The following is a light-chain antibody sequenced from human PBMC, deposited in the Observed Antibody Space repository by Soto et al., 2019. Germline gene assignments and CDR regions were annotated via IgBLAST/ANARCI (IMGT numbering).Light chain of an antibody. CDR3: AAWDDSLSDAV. CDR2: RND. V-gene: IGLV1-47*01. J-gene: IGLJ7*01. Sequence: QSVLTQPPSASGTPGQRVTISCSGSSSNIGSHYVYWYQQLPGTAPKLLIYRNDQRPSGVPDRFSGSKSGTSASLAIRGLRSEDEADYYCAAWDDSLSDAVFGGGTQLTV. CDR1: SSNIGSHY.